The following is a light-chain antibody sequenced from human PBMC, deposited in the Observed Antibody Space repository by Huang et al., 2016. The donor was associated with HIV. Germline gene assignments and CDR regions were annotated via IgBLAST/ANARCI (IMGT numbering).Light chain of an antibody. CDR3: QQLKSYPYT. J-gene: IGKJ2*01. Sequence: IQLTQSPSSLSASVGDRATITCRASQGIRTYLAWYQQRPGKAPTLLIHASSTLRSGVSERCSGTGSGTDFTLTISNLQVEDFATYYCQQLKSYPYTFGQGTTLGLK. V-gene: IGKV1-9*01. CDR2: ASS. CDR1: QGIRTY.